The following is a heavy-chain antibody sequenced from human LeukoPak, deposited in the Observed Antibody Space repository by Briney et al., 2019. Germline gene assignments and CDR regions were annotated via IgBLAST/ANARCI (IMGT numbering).Heavy chain of an antibody. V-gene: IGHV1-8*01. D-gene: IGHD3-16*01. CDR3: ARSPRGLLRFHDY. J-gene: IGHJ4*02. Sequence: ASVKVSCTASGYTFTSYDINWVRQAPGQGLEWMGWMNPNSGNTGYAQKFQGRVTMTRNTSITTAYMDLSSLRSEDTAVYYCARSPRGLLRFHDYWGQGTLVTVSS. CDR1: GYTFTSYD. CDR2: MNPNSGNT.